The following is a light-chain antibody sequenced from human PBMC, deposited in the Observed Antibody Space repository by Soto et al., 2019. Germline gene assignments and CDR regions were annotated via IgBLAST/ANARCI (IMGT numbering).Light chain of an antibody. CDR2: RVS. CDR1: RSDVGGYNY. J-gene: IGLJ1*01. CDR3: CSYAGTPYV. V-gene: IGLV2-11*01. Sequence: QSALTQPRSVSASPGQSVTISCTGTRSDVGGYNYVSWYQHHPGKAPKLLIYRVSARPSGVPDRFSGSKSGNTASLTISGLQVEDEADYYCCSYAGTPYVFGTGTKLTVL.